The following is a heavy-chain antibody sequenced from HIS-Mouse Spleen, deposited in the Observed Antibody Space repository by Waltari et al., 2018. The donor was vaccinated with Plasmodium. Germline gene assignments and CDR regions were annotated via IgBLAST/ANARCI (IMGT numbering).Heavy chain of an antibody. V-gene: IGHV3-21*01. D-gene: IGHD3-9*01. Sequence: EVQLVVSGGGLVKPGGSLRLSCAASGFTFSYYRMNWVRQAPGKGLEWVSSISSSSSYIYYADSVKGRFTISRDNAKNSLYLQMNSLRAEDTAVYYCAREDILTGYYNDYWYFDLWGRGSLVTVSS. CDR2: ISSSSSYI. J-gene: IGHJ2*01. CDR1: GFTFSYYR. CDR3: AREDILTGYYNDYWYFDL.